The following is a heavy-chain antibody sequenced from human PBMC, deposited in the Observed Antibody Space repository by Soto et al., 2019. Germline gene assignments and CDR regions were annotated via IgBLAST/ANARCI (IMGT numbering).Heavy chain of an antibody. CDR2: INAGNGNT. CDR1: GYTFTSYA. Sequence: ASVKVSCKASGYTFTSYAMHWVRQAPGQRLEWMGWINAGNGNTKYSQKFQGRVTITRDTSASTAYMELSSLRSEDTAVYYCARGEAAAEDNWFDPWGQGTLVTVS. J-gene: IGHJ5*02. D-gene: IGHD6-13*01. CDR3: ARGEAAAEDNWFDP. V-gene: IGHV1-3*01.